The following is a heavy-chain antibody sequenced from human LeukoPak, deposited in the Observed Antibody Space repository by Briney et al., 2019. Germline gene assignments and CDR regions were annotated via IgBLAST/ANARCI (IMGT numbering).Heavy chain of an antibody. J-gene: IGHJ4*02. V-gene: IGHV3-23*01. CDR2: ISNNGGYT. Sequence: GSLRLSCAASGFTFSSSAMSWVRQAPRRELEWVSAISNNGGYTYYADSVQGRFTISRDNSKSTLCLQMNSLRAEDTAVYYCAKQLGYCSDGSCYFPYWGQGTLVTVSS. CDR1: GFTFSSSA. D-gene: IGHD2-15*01. CDR3: AKQLGYCSDGSCYFPY.